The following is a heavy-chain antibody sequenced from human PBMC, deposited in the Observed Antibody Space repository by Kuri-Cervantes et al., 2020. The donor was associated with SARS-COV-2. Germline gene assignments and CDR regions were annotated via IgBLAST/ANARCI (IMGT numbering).Heavy chain of an antibody. D-gene: IGHD3-3*01. J-gene: IGHJ6*02. CDR3: ARDSSGYYYYGMDV. CDR2: IYYSGST. Sequence: SETLSLTCTVSGGSISSYYWSWIRQPPGKGLEWIGYIYYSGSTNYSPSLKSRVTISVDTSKNQFSLKLSSVTAADTAVYYCARDSSGYYYYGMDVWGQGTTVTVSS. V-gene: IGHV4-59*01. CDR1: GGSISSYY.